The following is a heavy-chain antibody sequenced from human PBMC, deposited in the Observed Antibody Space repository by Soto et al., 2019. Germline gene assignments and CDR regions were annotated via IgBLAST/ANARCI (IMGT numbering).Heavy chain of an antibody. CDR1: GGSISSYY. CDR2: IYYSGGT. CDR3: ARRWGTYFDF. V-gene: IGHV4-59*01. D-gene: IGHD7-27*01. J-gene: IGHJ4*02. Sequence: QVQLQESGPGLVKPSETLSLTCTVSGGSISSYYWSWIRQPPGKGLELIGYIYYSGGTDYDPSLKSRVTISVDTSKNQVSLKLSSVTAADTAVYYCARRWGTYFDFWGQGTLVTVSS.